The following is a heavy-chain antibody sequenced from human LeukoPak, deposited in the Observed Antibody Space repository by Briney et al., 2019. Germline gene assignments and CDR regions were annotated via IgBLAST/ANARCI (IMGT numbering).Heavy chain of an antibody. CDR3: AKTGMLRRVGYLDV. Sequence: GGSLRLSCAASGFTFSNYGMSWVRQAPGKGLEWVSAISGSGVTTYYADSVKGRFTISRGNSKHTLYLQMNSLRVEDTAVYYCAKTGMLRRVGYLDVWGKGTAVIVSS. D-gene: IGHD1-1*01. CDR1: GFTFSNYG. V-gene: IGHV3-23*01. CDR2: ISGSGVTT. J-gene: IGHJ6*04.